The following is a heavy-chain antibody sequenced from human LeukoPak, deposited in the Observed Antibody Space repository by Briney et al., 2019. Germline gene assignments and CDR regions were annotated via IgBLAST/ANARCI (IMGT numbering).Heavy chain of an antibody. CDR3: ARESGYYDKAFDI. CDR2: LNPSGGST. D-gene: IGHD3-22*01. J-gene: IGHJ3*02. V-gene: IGHV1-46*01. CDR1: GYTFTSYG. Sequence: ASVKVSCKASGYTFTSYGISWVRQAPGQGLEWMAILNPSGGSTSYAQKFQGRVTMTRDTSTSIVYVELSSLRSEDTAVYYCARESGYYDKAFDIWGQGTMVTVSS.